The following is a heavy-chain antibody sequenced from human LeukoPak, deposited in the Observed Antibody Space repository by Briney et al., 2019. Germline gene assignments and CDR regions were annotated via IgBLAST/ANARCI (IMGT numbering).Heavy chain of an antibody. V-gene: IGHV1-18*01. D-gene: IGHD2-15*01. J-gene: IGHJ4*02. Sequence: ASVKVSCKSSGYIFTNYGISSLRQPAGQGRKWMCWISAYNGSANYAQKLQSRVTMTTDTSTSTAYMELRSLRSDDTAVYYCARDRVGYCSGGSCYGPQPYDYWGQGTLVTVSS. CDR3: ARDRVGYCSGGSCYGPQPYDY. CDR2: ISAYNGSA. CDR1: GYIFTNYG.